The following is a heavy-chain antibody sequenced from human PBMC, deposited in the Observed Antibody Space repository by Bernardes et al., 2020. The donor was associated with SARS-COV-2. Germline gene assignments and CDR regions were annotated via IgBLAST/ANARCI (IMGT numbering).Heavy chain of an antibody. J-gene: IGHJ4*02. Sequence: SGPTLVKPTQTLTLTCTFSGFSLDTSGVAVGWIRQPPGKALEWLALIYWDDDRRYSPSLQTRLTITKDTSKNQVVLTVTNMDPVDTATYYCAHVMFGDYDYWGQGTLVTVSS. CDR1: GFSLDTSGVA. CDR2: IYWDDDR. V-gene: IGHV2-5*02. D-gene: IGHD3-10*02. CDR3: AHVMFGDYDY.